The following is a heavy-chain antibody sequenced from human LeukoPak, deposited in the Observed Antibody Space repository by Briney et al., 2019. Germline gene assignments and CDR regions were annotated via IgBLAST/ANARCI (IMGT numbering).Heavy chain of an antibody. CDR1: GFTLSSYA. V-gene: IGHV3-64*01. CDR3: ARETDYGDYFDY. Sequence: GVLRLSCAASGFTLSSYAMHWVRQAPGKGLEYVSAISSNGGSTYYANSVKGRFTISRDNSKNTLYLQMGSLRAEDTAVYYCARETDYGDYFDYWGQGTLVTVSS. J-gene: IGHJ4*02. CDR2: ISSNGGST. D-gene: IGHD4-17*01.